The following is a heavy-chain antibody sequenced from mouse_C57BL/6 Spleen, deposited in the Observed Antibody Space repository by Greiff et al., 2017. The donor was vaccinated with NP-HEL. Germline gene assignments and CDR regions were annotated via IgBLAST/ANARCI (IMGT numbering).Heavy chain of an antibody. CDR2: ISSGGSYT. J-gene: IGHJ2*01. CDR1: GFTFSSYG. CDR3: ARRGYDCFDY. V-gene: IGHV5-6*01. D-gene: IGHD2-2*01. Sequence: EVHLVESGGDLVKPGGSLKLSCAASGFTFSSYGMSWVRQTPDKRLEWVATISSGGSYTYYPDSVKGRFTISRDNAKNTLYLQMSSLKSEDTAMYYCARRGYDCFDYWGQGTTLTVSS.